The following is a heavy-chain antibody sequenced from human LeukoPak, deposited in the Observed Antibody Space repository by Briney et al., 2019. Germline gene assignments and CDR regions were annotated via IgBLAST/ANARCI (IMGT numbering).Heavy chain of an antibody. J-gene: IGHJ4*02. CDR1: GGSFSGYY. CDR3: ARGPRITMIVVVKAALDY. V-gene: IGHV4-34*01. D-gene: IGHD3-22*01. CDR2: INHSGST. Sequence: SETLSLTCAVYGGSFSGYYWSWIRQPPVKELEWIGEINHSGSTNYNPSLKSRVTISVDTSKNQFSLKLSSVTAADTAVYYCARGPRITMIVVVKAALDYWGQGTLVTVSS.